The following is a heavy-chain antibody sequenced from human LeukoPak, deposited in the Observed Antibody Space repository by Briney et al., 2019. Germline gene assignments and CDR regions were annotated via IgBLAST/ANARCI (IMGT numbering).Heavy chain of an antibody. CDR3: AKDPTHYRVWDYYETIGLSY. J-gene: IGHJ4*02. CDR1: GFTFSSYA. D-gene: IGHD3-22*01. Sequence: GGSLRLSCAASGFTFSSYAMSWVRQAPGKGLEWVAFIRYDGSNKYYADSVKGRFTISRDNSKNTLNLQMNSLRAEDTAVYYCAKDPTHYRVWDYYETIGLSYWGQGTLVTVSS. V-gene: IGHV3-30*02. CDR2: IRYDGSNK.